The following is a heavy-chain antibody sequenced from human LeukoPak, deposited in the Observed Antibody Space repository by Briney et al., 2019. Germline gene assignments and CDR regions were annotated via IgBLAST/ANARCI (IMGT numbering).Heavy chain of an antibody. J-gene: IGHJ4*02. V-gene: IGHV5-51*01. D-gene: IGHD2-15*01. CDR3: TRLIGYCSGGSCYCDY. Sequence: GESLKISCKVSGNSFTTYWIGWVRQMPGRGLEWMGIMDPGNSGTSYSPSFQGQVTISADRSISTAYLQWSSLKASDTAMYYCTRLIGYCSGGSCYCDYWGQGTLVTVSS. CDR2: MDPGNSGT. CDR1: GNSFTTYW.